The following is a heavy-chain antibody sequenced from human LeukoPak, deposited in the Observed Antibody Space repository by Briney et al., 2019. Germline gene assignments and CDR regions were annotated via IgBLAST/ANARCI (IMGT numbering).Heavy chain of an antibody. CDR3: ARDLGGNSFDY. Sequence: ASVKVSCKASRYTFSDHYMHWVRQAPGQGLEWMGWIKPGSGGTNYAQKFKGRVTMTRDMSISTAYMELSSLRSDDTAVYYCARDLGGNSFDYWGKGTLVTVSS. J-gene: IGHJ4*02. CDR1: RYTFSDHY. CDR2: IKPGSGGT. D-gene: IGHD4-23*01. V-gene: IGHV1-2*02.